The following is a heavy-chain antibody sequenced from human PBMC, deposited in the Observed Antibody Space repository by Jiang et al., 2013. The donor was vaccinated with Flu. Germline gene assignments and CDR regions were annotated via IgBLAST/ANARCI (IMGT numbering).Heavy chain of an antibody. CDR1: GYTFTSYA. Sequence: GAEVKKPGASVKVSCKASGYTFTSYAMHWVRQAPGQRLEWMGWINAGNGNTKYSQKFQGRVTITRDTSASTAYMELSSLRSEDTAVYYCARAFYCGGDCYSEGGHYYFDYWGQGTPGHRLL. CDR3: ARAFYCGGDCYSEGGHYYFDY. J-gene: IGHJ4*02. CDR2: INAGNGNT. D-gene: IGHD2-21*02. V-gene: IGHV1-3*01.